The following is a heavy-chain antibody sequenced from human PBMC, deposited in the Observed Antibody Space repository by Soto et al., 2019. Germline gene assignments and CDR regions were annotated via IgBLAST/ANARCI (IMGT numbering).Heavy chain of an antibody. D-gene: IGHD3-22*01. J-gene: IGHJ4*02. Sequence: GGSLRLSCAASGFTFSSYGMSWVRQAPGKGLEWVSVISGSGGSTHYADSVKGRSTISRDNSKNTLHLQVNSLRGEDTAVYYCAKEADISGYYPDYWGQGTQVTVSS. V-gene: IGHV3-23*01. CDR3: AKEADISGYYPDY. CDR1: GFTFSSYG. CDR2: ISGSGGST.